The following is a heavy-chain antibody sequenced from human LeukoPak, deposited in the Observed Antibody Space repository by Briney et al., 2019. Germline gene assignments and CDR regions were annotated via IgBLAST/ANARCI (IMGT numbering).Heavy chain of an antibody. CDR3: ARDRRYCTNGICYSRSDNYYFDY. CDR1: GFTFSSYW. J-gene: IGHJ4*02. D-gene: IGHD2-8*01. V-gene: IGHV3-7*03. CDR2: INEDASRI. Sequence: GGSLRLSCAASGFTFSSYWMSWVRQAPEKGLEWVANINEDASRIYYADSVKGRFTISRDNAKNSLYLQMNSLRAEDTAVYYCARDRRYCTNGICYSRSDNYYFDYWGQGTLVTVSS.